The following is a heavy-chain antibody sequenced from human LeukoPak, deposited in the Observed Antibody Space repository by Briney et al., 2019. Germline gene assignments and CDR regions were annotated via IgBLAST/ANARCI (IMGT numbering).Heavy chain of an antibody. Sequence: PGGSLRLSCAASGFTFSSCAMHWVRQAPGKGLEWVAFIRYDGSNKYYADSVKGRFTISRDNSKNTLYLQMNSLRAEDTAVYYCAKDLGIYIVVVPAAIDYWGQGTLVTVSS. J-gene: IGHJ4*02. CDR1: GFTFSSCA. D-gene: IGHD2-2*02. V-gene: IGHV3-30*02. CDR3: AKDLGIYIVVVPAAIDY. CDR2: IRYDGSNK.